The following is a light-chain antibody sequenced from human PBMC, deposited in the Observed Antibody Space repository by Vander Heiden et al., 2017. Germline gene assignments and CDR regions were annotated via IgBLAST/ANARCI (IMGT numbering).Light chain of an antibody. J-gene: IGKJ2*01. Sequence: VLTQSPGTVSLSPGERATLSCRASQTVSSSFLAWYQQIPGQAPRLLIYGASNRATGIPDRFSGSGSGRDFTLTISRFQPEDFAVYYCQQYGSSPPMYTFGQGTKLEIK. CDR3: QQYGSSPPMYT. V-gene: IGKV3-20*01. CDR1: QTVSSSF. CDR2: GAS.